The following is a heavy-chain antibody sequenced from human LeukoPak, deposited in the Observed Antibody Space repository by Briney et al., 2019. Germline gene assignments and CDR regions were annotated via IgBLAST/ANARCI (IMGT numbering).Heavy chain of an antibody. V-gene: IGHV3-21*01. CDR3: ARGGPHAFDI. J-gene: IGHJ3*02. CDR2: ISSSSSYI. CDR1: GFTFSSYG. Sequence: GGSLRLSCAASGFTFSSYGMNWVRQAPGKGLEWVSSISSSSSYIYYADSVKGRFTISRDNAKNSLYLQMNSLRAEDAAVYYCARGGPHAFDIWGQGTMVTVSS.